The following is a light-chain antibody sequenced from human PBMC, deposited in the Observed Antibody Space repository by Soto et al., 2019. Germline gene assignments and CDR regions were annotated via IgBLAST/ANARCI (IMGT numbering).Light chain of an antibody. V-gene: IGLV3-21*04. CDR2: YDS. Sequence: SYELTQPPSVSVAPGKTARITCGGNNIGSKSVHWYQQKPGQAPVLVIYYDSDRPSGIPERFSGSNSGNTATLTISRVEAGDDADYYCQVWDSSSDLAVFGGGTQLTVL. J-gene: IGLJ7*01. CDR3: QVWDSSSDLAV. CDR1: NIGSKS.